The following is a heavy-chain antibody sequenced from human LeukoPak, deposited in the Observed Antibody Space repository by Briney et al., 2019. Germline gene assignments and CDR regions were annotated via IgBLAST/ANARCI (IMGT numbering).Heavy chain of an antibody. CDR2: INHSEST. CDR3: ARLRGIWGYYDILSGDQNWFDP. Sequence: SETLSLTCAVYGGSLSGYYWSCIRQPPGRGLEWSVEINHSESTNYNPSLKSRVTLSVDTSKNQFSQKLSSVTAADTAVYYCARLRGIWGYYDILSGDQNWFDPWGQGTLVTVAS. CDR1: GGSLSGYY. D-gene: IGHD3-9*01. J-gene: IGHJ5*02. V-gene: IGHV4-34*01.